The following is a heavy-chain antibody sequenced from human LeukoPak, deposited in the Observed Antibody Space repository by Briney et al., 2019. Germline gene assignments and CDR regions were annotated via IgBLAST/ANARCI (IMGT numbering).Heavy chain of an antibody. V-gene: IGHV4-30-2*01. D-gene: IGHD3-10*01. CDR3: ARGLVWARRYDY. CDR2: ISDTGST. CDR1: GDSISSGGYF. J-gene: IGHJ4*02. Sequence: SETLSLTCTVSGDSISSGGYFCSWIRQPPGKGLEWIGYISDTGSTYYNPSLKSRVTISVDRSKNQFSLKLTSVTAADTAVYYCARGLVWARRYDYWGQGTLVTVSS.